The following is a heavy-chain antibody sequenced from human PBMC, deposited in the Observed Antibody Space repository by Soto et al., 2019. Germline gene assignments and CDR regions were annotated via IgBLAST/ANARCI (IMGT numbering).Heavy chain of an antibody. CDR2: IYYSGST. Sequence: SETLSLTCTVSGGSISSGDYYWSWIRQPPGKGLEWIGYIYYSGSTYYNPSLKSRVTISVDTSKNQFSLKLSSVTAADTAVYYCARGGSRSIAARPVLWFDPWGQGTLVTVSS. CDR1: GGSISSGDYY. CDR3: ARGGSRSIAARPVLWFDP. J-gene: IGHJ5*02. V-gene: IGHV4-30-4*01. D-gene: IGHD6-6*01.